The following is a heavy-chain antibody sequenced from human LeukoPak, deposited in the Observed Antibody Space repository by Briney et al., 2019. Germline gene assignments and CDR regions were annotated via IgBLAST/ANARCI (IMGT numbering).Heavy chain of an antibody. J-gene: IGHJ5*02. V-gene: IGHV1-69*04. CDR2: IIPILGIA. D-gene: IGHD2-2*01. CDR1: GGTFSSYA. CDR3: ARVGNKVVPPSRGPIWFDP. Sequence: SVSVSRKASGGTFSSYAISWVRQAPGQGLEWMGRIIPILGIANYAQKFQGRVTITADKSTSTAYMELSSLRSEDTAVYYCARVGNKVVPPSRGPIWFDPWGQGTLFT.